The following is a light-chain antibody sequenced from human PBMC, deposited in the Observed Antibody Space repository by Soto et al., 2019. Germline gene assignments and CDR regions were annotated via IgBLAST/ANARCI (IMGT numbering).Light chain of an antibody. V-gene: IGKV1-39*01. CDR2: AAS. Sequence: DIQMTQSPSSLSASVGDRVTITCRASQSISSYLNWYLQKPGEAPKLLIYAASSLQSGVPSRFSGSGSGTDFTLTISSLQPEDFATYYCQQSYSTPRTFGQGTKVEIK. J-gene: IGKJ1*01. CDR1: QSISSY. CDR3: QQSYSTPRT.